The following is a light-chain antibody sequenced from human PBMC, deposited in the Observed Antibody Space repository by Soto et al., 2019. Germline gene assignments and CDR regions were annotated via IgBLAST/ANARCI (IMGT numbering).Light chain of an antibody. J-gene: IGKJ5*01. CDR2: AAS. CDR1: QAISRS. V-gene: IGKV1-9*01. Sequence: DIQLTQSPSFLSASVGDRVTITCRASQAISRSLVWYQQRPGRAPEVLIYAASTVQSGIPSRFSGSGAGTEFTLTSFSLQPEDFATCYCQQVNNYPLTFGQRTRLDIK. CDR3: QQVNNYPLT.